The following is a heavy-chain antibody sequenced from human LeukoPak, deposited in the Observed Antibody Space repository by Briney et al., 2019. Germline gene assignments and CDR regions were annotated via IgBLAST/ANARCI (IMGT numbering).Heavy chain of an antibody. CDR2: ISGSGGST. Sequence: PGGSLRLSCAASGFTFSSYGMHWVRQAPGKGLEWVSAISGSGGSTYYADSVKGRFTISRDNSKNTLYLQMNSLRAEDTAVYYCAKDRVSVYYYDSSGYYYFDYWGQGTLVTVSS. V-gene: IGHV3-23*01. D-gene: IGHD3-22*01. CDR1: GFTFSSYG. J-gene: IGHJ4*02. CDR3: AKDRVSVYYYDSSGYYYFDY.